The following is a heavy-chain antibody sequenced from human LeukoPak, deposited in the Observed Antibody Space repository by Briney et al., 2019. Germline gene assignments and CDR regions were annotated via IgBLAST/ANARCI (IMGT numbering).Heavy chain of an antibody. Sequence: GGSLRLSCTVSGFSVSSSGMSWVRQAPGKGLELISAISVDGETALYADSVKGGFIISRDNSKNTLYLQMNSLRAEDTAVYYCAQGYLSGWYPHWGQGSLVSVSS. CDR2: ISVDGETA. D-gene: IGHD6-19*01. CDR3: AQGYLSGWYPH. CDR1: GFSVSSSG. J-gene: IGHJ4*02. V-gene: IGHV3-23*01.